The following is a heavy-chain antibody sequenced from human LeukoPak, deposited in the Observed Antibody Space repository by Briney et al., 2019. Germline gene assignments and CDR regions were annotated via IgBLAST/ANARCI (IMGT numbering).Heavy chain of an antibody. J-gene: IGHJ4*02. CDR1: GFTFSTYW. Sequence: GGSLRLSCAASGFTFSTYWMTWVRQAPGKGLEWVSSISYTGTYIYYADSVKGRFTISRDNAQNSLYLQMNSLRAEDTAIYYCVRDRGTYRPIDYWGQGTLVTASS. D-gene: IGHD1-26*01. CDR2: ISYTGTYI. V-gene: IGHV3-21*04. CDR3: VRDRGTYRPIDY.